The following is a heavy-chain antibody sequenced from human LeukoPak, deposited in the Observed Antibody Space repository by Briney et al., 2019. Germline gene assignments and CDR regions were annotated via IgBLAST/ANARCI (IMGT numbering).Heavy chain of an antibody. CDR1: GFTFSTYS. J-gene: IGHJ4*02. CDR3: ARGCGGNCYLNDY. CDR2: ISPSTSYT. Sequence: GGSLRLSCAASGFTFSTYSTNWVRQAPGKGLEWVSSISPSTSYTYYADSVKGRFTVSRDNAKNSLYLQMNSLRAEDTAVYYCARGCGGNCYLNDYWGQGTLVTVSS. D-gene: IGHD2-15*01. V-gene: IGHV3-21*01.